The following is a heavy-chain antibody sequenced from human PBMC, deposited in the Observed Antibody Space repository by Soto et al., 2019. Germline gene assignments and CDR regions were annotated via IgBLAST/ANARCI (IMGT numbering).Heavy chain of an antibody. J-gene: IGHJ4*02. CDR1: GGSISSYY. D-gene: IGHD3-22*01. Sequence: SETLSLTCTVSGGSISSYYWSWIRQPPGKGLEWIGYIYYSGSTNYNPSLKSRVTISVDTSKNQFSLKLSSVTAADTAVYYCARDPGYDSSGYPDYFDYWGQGTLVTVSS. CDR3: ARDPGYDSSGYPDYFDY. CDR2: IYYSGST. V-gene: IGHV4-59*01.